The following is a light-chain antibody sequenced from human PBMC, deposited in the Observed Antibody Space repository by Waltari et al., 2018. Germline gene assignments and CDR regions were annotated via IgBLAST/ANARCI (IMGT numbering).Light chain of an antibody. CDR1: RNDVGGYNS. J-gene: IGLJ2*01. V-gene: IGLV2-14*01. CDR2: DVS. CDR3: SSQSSNDVVL. Sequence: QSALTQPASVSGSPGQSVTIFCAGTRNDVGGYNSVAWYQEHPGQAPRVIIYDVSERPSGVSDRFSGSKSGNTASLTISGLQAEDEADYYCSSQSSNDVVLFGGGTKLTVL.